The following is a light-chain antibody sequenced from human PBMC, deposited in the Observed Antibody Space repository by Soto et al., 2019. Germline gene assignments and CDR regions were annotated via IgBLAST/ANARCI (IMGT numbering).Light chain of an antibody. Sequence: QSVLTQPPSASGTPGQRVTISCSGSSSNIGSNTVNWYQQLPGTAPKLLIYNNNQRPSGGPDRFSGSKSGTSASLAISGLQSEDEADYYCAAWDDSLNGLVFGTGTQLTVL. V-gene: IGLV1-44*01. J-gene: IGLJ1*01. CDR1: SSNIGSNT. CDR3: AAWDDSLNGLV. CDR2: NNN.